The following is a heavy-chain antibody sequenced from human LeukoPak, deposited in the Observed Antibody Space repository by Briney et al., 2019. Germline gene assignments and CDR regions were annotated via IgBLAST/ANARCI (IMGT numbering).Heavy chain of an antibody. CDR3: AKVRAPGKYCSGGICYTDGMDV. CDR2: LSYAGSNN. D-gene: IGHD2-15*01. V-gene: IGHV3-30*18. Sequence: PGGSLRLSCAASGFTFSSYGMHWVRQAPGKGLYWVASLSYAGSNNQYADSVRGRFTISRDNSKNTLYLQMNSLKPEDTAIYYCAKVRAPGKYCSGGICYTDGMDVWGRGTTVTVSS. CDR1: GFTFSSYG. J-gene: IGHJ6*02.